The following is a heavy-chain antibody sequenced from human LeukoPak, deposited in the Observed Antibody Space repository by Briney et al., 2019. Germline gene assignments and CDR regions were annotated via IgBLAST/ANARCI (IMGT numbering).Heavy chain of an antibody. CDR1: GYTFTSYY. CDR2: INPNSDVT. Sequence: ASVKVSCKASGYTFTSYYIHWVRQAPGQGLEWMGWINPNSDVTDYAQKFQGRVTMTRDTSISTAYMELSRLTSDDTAVYYCARGFVVVVAAESFFQHWGQGTLVTVSS. CDR3: ARGFVVVVAAESFFQH. V-gene: IGHV1-2*02. D-gene: IGHD2-15*01. J-gene: IGHJ1*01.